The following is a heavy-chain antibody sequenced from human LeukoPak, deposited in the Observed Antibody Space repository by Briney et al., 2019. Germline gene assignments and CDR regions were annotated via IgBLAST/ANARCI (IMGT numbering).Heavy chain of an antibody. V-gene: IGHV3-23*01. CDR1: GFTFSSYT. J-gene: IGHJ6*02. CDR2: ISGSGGST. D-gene: IGHD2-2*01. CDR3: AIAEADCSSTSCYGGYYYYGMDV. Sequence: GGSLRLSCAASGFTFSSYTMSWVRQAPGKGLEWVSAISGSGGSTYYADSVKGRFTISRDNSKNTPYLQMNSLRAEDTAVYYCAIAEADCSSTSCYGGYYYYGMDVWGQGTTVTVSS.